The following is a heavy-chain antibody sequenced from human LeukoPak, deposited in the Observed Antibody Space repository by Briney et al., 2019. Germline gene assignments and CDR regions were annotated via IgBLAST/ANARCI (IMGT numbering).Heavy chain of an antibody. J-gene: IGHJ4*02. D-gene: IGHD5-18*01. Sequence: ASVKVSCKASGYTFTTYYMHWVRQAPGQGLEWMGIINPSSGSTSYAQKFQGRVTMTRDTSTSTGYMELSSLRSEDTAIYYCARVLGAHRYGSIDHWGQGTLVTVSS. CDR2: INPSSGST. CDR1: GYTFTTYY. V-gene: IGHV1-46*01. CDR3: ARVLGAHRYGSIDH.